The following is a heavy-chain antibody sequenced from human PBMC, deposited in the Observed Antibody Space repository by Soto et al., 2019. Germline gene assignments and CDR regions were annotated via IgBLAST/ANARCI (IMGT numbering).Heavy chain of an antibody. J-gene: IGHJ4*02. CDR2: ISAYNGNT. CDR3: GREVRVGWLQLPPHLDS. V-gene: IGHV1-18*01. D-gene: IGHD5-12*01. Sequence: QVQLVQSGAEVKKPGASVKVSCKASGYTFTSYGISWVRQAPGQGLEWMGWISAYNGNTNYAQKLQGRVTMTTDTTTTTAYRERRGRRSAAPPVFYCGREVRVGWLQLPPHLDSGGQETLVPVSS. CDR1: GYTFTSYG.